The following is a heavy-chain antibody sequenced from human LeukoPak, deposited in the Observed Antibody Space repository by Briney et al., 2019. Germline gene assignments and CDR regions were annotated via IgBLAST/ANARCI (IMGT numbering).Heavy chain of an antibody. Sequence: SGGSLRLSCAASGFTFSSYAMSWVRQAPGKGLEWVSAISGSGGSTYYADSVKGRFTISRDNSKNTLYLQMNSLRAEDTAVYYCARRGKGPTQLENAFDIWGQGTMVTVSS. D-gene: IGHD1-1*01. J-gene: IGHJ3*02. V-gene: IGHV3-23*01. CDR2: ISGSGGST. CDR1: GFTFSSYA. CDR3: ARRGKGPTQLENAFDI.